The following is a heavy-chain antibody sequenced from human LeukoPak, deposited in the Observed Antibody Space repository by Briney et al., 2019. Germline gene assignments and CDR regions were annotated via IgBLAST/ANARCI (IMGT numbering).Heavy chain of an antibody. Sequence: GGSLRLFCAASGFTFSQYWMSWVRQARGKGLEWVANIKHGGSERQDGSEKNYVDSVKGRFTISRDNAKNSLYLQMNSLRAEDTALYYCAQGRTMLFGELLPLNWGQGTLVTVSS. V-gene: IGHV3-7*03. CDR1: GFTFSQYW. D-gene: IGHD3-10*02. J-gene: IGHJ4*02. CDR2: IKHGGSERQDGSEK. CDR3: AQGRTMLFGELLPLN.